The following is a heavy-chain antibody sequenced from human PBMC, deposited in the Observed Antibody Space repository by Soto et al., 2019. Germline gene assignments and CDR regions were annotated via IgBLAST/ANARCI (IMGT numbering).Heavy chain of an antibody. D-gene: IGHD1-1*01. J-gene: IGHJ4*02. V-gene: IGHV1-8*01. Sequence: EASVKVSCKASGYTFTSYDIYWVRQATGQGLEWMGWMNPSTGNSGYAQKFQGRVTMTSDTSISTAHMELSSLRSEDTAVYYCARRAETNGWNGFGADKYYFDFWGQGTLVTVSS. CDR3: ARRAETNGWNGFGADKYYFDF. CDR1: GYTFTSYD. CDR2: MNPSTGNS.